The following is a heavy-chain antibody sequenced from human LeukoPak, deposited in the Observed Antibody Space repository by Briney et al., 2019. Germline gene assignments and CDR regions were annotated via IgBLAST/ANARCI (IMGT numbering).Heavy chain of an antibody. Sequence: GGSLRLSCAAPGFTFRSYSMNWVRQAPGKGLEWVSSISSSSSYIYYADSVKGRFTISRDNAKNSLYLQMNSLRAEDTAVYYCARKVRDAFDIWGQGTMVTVSS. CDR1: GFTFRSYS. J-gene: IGHJ3*02. V-gene: IGHV3-21*01. D-gene: IGHD3-10*01. CDR3: ARKVRDAFDI. CDR2: ISSSSSYI.